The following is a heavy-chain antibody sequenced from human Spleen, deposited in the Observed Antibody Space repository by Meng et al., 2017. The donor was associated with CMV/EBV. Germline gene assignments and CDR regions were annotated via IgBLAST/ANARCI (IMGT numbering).Heavy chain of an antibody. CDR2: IYYSGNT. D-gene: IGHD3-9*01. J-gene: IGHJ4*02. Sequence: SETLSLTCTVSGGSVSSDSYYWNWIRQPPGKGLEWIGYIYYSGNTNYNPSLNSRVTISADTSKNQFSLKLTSVTAADTAVYYCARAIRYFDWLPHLDYWGQGTLVTVSS. CDR3: ARAIRYFDWLPHLDY. CDR1: GGSVSSDSYY. V-gene: IGHV4-61*01.